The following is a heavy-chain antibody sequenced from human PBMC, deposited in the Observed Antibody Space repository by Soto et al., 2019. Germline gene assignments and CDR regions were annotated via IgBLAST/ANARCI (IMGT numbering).Heavy chain of an antibody. Sequence: EVQLLESGGGLIQPGGSLRLSCAASGFTVSNNYMSWVRQAPGKGLEWVSVIYSGGSTYYADSVKGRFTISRDNSKNTLYLQMNSLRAEDTAVYYCASARGYYDTSGDSGYYFDYWGQGTLVTVSS. J-gene: IGHJ4*02. CDR3: ASARGYYDTSGDSGYYFDY. D-gene: IGHD3-22*01. CDR2: IYSGGST. V-gene: IGHV3-53*01. CDR1: GFTVSNNY.